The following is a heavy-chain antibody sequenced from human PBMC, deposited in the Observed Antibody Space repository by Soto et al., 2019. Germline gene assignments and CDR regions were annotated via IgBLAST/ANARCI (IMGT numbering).Heavy chain of an antibody. CDR1: GGSISSGGYY. Sequence: SETLSLTCTVSGGSISSGGYYWSWIRQHPGKGLEWIGYIYYSGSTYYNPSLKSRVTISVDTSKNQFSMKLSSVTAADKAVYYCARGDRSSRSSFDYWGQGTLVTVSS. D-gene: IGHD2-2*01. J-gene: IGHJ4*02. V-gene: IGHV4-31*03. CDR3: ARGDRSSRSSFDY. CDR2: IYYSGST.